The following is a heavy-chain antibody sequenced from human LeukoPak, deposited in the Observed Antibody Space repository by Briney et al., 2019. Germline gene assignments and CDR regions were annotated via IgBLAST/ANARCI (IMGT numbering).Heavy chain of an antibody. J-gene: IGHJ6*02. V-gene: IGHV3-69-1*01. CDR2: ISSNGFI. Sequence: PGESLRLTCVVSGFTCSVSGMDWVRQAPGKGLEWVSSISSNGFIYYADSVKGRFTISRDNSKNTLYLQMNSLRAEDTAVYYCAKDMIFSGVAGTSYYYYGMDVWGQGTTVTVSS. CDR3: AKDMIFSGVAGTSYYYYGMDV. CDR1: GFTCSVSG. D-gene: IGHD6-19*01.